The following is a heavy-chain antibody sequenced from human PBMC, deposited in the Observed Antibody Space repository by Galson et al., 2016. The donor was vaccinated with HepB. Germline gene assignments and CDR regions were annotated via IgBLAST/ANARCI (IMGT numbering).Heavy chain of an antibody. CDR2: IDQSGST. CDR1: GGSLSGYY. Sequence: LTCAVYGGSLSGYYWSWIRQPPGKGLEWIGEIDQSGSTNYNPSLKSRVTLSADTSKNRFSLNLRSVAAADTAVYYCATLRPSLQRVGYWGQGTRVTVSS. V-gene: IGHV4-34*01. CDR3: ATLRPSLQRVGY. J-gene: IGHJ4*02. D-gene: IGHD6-25*01.